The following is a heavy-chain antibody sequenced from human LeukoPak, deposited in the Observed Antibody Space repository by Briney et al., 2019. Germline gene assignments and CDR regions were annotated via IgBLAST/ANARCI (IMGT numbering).Heavy chain of an antibody. CDR1: GYTFTSYD. V-gene: IGHV1-8*01. Sequence: ASVKVSCKASGYTFTSYDINWVRQATGQGLEWMGWMNPNSGNTGYAQKFQGRVTMTRNTSISTAYMELSSLRSEDTAVYYCATGAPDTAKTLNGYWGQGTLVTVSS. D-gene: IGHD5-18*01. CDR3: ATGAPDTAKTLNGY. CDR2: MNPNSGNT. J-gene: IGHJ4*02.